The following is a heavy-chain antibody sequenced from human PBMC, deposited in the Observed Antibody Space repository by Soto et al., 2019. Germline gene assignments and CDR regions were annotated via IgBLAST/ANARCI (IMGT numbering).Heavy chain of an antibody. CDR3: ARDLGWDIVVVPAANWFDP. V-gene: IGHV3-30*03. CDR2: ISYDGSNK. CDR1: GFTFSSYG. D-gene: IGHD2-2*01. J-gene: IGHJ5*02. Sequence: GGSLRLSCAASGFTFSSYGMHWVRQAPGKGLEWVAVISYDGSNKYYADSVKGRFTISRDNSKNTLYLQMNSLRAEDTAVYYCARDLGWDIVVVPAANWFDPWGQGTLVTVSS.